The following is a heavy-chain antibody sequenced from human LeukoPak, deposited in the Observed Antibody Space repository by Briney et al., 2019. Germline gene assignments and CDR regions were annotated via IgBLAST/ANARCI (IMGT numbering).Heavy chain of an antibody. CDR1: GGTFSSYA. D-gene: IGHD6-13*01. J-gene: IGHJ4*02. Sequence: SVKVCCKASGGTFSSYAISWVRQAPGQGLEWMGRIIPILGIANYAQKFQGRVTITADKSTSTAYMELSSLRSEDTAVYYCATWGIGYFDYWGQGTLVTVSS. CDR3: ATWGIGYFDY. CDR2: IIPILGIA. V-gene: IGHV1-69*04.